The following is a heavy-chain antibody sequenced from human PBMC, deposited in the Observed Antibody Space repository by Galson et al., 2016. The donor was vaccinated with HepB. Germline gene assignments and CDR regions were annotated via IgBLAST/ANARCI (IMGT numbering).Heavy chain of an antibody. D-gene: IGHD6-13*01. CDR2: ISYDGSDK. CDR3: AKGGGSTWYISPHFVDP. Sequence: SLRLSCATYGFTFSSYGMHWVRQAPGKGLEWVAVISYDGSDKYYADSVKGRFTISRDNSKNTFYLQMNSLRAEDTASYYCAKGGGSTWYISPHFVDPWGQGTLVTVSS. V-gene: IGHV3-30*18. J-gene: IGHJ5*02. CDR1: GFTFSSYG.